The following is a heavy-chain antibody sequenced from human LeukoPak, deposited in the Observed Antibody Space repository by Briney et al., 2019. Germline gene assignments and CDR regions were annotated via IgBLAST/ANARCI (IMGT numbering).Heavy chain of an antibody. J-gene: IGHJ4*02. V-gene: IGHV3-64D*06. Sequence: RGSLRLSCSASGFTFSSYAMHWVRQAPGKGLEYVSAISSNGGSTYYADSVKGRFTISRDNSKNTLYLQMSSLRAEDTAVYYSVKAQTRGYSYGTFDYWGQGTLVTVSS. CDR2: ISSNGGST. CDR1: GFTFSSYA. D-gene: IGHD5-18*01. CDR3: VKAQTRGYSYGTFDY.